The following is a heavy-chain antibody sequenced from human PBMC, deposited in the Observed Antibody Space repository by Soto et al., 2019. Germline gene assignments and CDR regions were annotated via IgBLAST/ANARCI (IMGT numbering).Heavy chain of an antibody. CDR2: INPSGGST. CDR3: ARGFYDYIRGSYRWAWFDP. D-gene: IGHD3-16*02. CDR1: GYTFTSYY. Sequence: QVQLVQSGAEVKKPGASVKVSCKASGYTFTSYYMHWVRQAPGQGLEWMGIINPSGGSTSYAQKFQGRVTMTRDTSTSTVYMELSSLRSEDTAVYYCARGFYDYIRGSYRWAWFDPWGQGTLVTVSS. J-gene: IGHJ5*02. V-gene: IGHV1-46*03.